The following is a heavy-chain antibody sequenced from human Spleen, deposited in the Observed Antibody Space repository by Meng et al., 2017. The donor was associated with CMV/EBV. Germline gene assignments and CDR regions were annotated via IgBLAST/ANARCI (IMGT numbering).Heavy chain of an antibody. CDR3: ARYWGSFSPSELDY. Sequence: GGSLRLSCAASGFTFSMYALSWVRQAPGKGLEWVSVISGSGGITYHADSVKGRFTISRDNYKNTLYLQMNSLRAEDTAIYYCARYWGSFSPSELDYWGQGTLVTVSS. CDR1: GFTFSMYA. J-gene: IGHJ4*02. CDR2: ISGSGGIT. V-gene: IGHV3-23*01. D-gene: IGHD3-16*01.